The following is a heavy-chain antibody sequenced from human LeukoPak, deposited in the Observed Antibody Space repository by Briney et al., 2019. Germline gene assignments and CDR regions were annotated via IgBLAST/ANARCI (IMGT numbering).Heavy chain of an antibody. CDR2: IKQDGSEK. CDR1: GFTFSSYE. D-gene: IGHD3-3*01. V-gene: IGHV3-7*01. CDR3: ATFWSGYSYFDY. J-gene: IGHJ4*02. Sequence: PGGSLRLSCAASGFTFSSYEMNWVRQAPGKGLEWVANIKQDGSEKNYVDSVKGRFTISRDNAKNSLYLQMTSLRAEDTAVYYCATFWSGYSYFDYWGQGTLVTVSS.